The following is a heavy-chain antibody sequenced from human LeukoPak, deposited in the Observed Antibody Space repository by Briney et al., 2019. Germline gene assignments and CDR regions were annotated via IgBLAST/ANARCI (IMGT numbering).Heavy chain of an antibody. V-gene: IGHV5-51*01. Sequence: GESLKISCTGSGFTFTDYWIGWVRQMPGKGLEWMGIIYPGDSDTRYSPSFQGQVTISADKSISTAYLQWSSLKASDTAMYYCARLKGIAVAGTDYGMDVWGQGTTVTVSS. D-gene: IGHD6-19*01. CDR1: GFTFTDYW. CDR3: ARLKGIAVAGTDYGMDV. J-gene: IGHJ6*02. CDR2: IYPGDSDT.